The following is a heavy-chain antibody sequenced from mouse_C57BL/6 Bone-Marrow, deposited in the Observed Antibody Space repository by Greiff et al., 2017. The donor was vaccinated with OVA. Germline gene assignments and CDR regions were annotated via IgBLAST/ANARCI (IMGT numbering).Heavy chain of an antibody. V-gene: IGHV1-15*01. J-gene: IGHJ4*01. D-gene: IGHD2-4*01. CDR2: IDPETGGT. CDR3: TRDDYAYYAMDY. CDR1: GYTFTDYE. Sequence: VQLQQSGAELVRPGASVTLSCKASGYTFTDYEMHWVKQTPVHGLEWIGAIDPETGGTAYNQKFKGKAILTADKSSSTAYMELRSLTSEDSAVYYCTRDDYAYYAMDYWGQGTSVTVSS.